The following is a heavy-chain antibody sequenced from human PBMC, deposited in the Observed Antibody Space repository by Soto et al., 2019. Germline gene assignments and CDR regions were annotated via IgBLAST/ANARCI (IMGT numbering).Heavy chain of an antibody. V-gene: IGHV3-48*03. CDR2: ISSSGSTI. Sequence: EAQLVESGGGLIQPGGSLRLSCAASGFTFSSYGMNWVRQAPGKGLEWVSSISSSGSTIYYADSVKGRFTISRDNAKNSLYLQMKSLRAEDTAVYYCARAPYDSGWPFDYWGQGTLVTVSS. CDR3: ARAPYDSGWPFDY. J-gene: IGHJ4*02. CDR1: GFTFSSYG. D-gene: IGHD6-19*01.